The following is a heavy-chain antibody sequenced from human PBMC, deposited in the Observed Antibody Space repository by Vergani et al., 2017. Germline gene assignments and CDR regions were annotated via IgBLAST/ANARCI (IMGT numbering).Heavy chain of an antibody. CDR3: ARGRTGWYRYWYFDL. J-gene: IGHJ2*01. Sequence: QVQLQQWGAGLLKPSETLSLTCAVYGGSFSGYYRSWIRQPPGKGLEWIGEINHSGSTNYNPSLKSRVTISVDTSKNQFSLKLSSVTAADTAVYYCARGRTGWYRYWYFDLWGRGTLVTVSS. CDR1: GGSFSGYY. V-gene: IGHV4-34*01. CDR2: INHSGST. D-gene: IGHD6-19*01.